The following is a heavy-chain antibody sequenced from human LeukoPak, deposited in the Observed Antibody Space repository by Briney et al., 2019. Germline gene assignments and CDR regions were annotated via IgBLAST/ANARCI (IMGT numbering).Heavy chain of an antibody. J-gene: IGHJ5*02. D-gene: IGHD3-16*01. CDR2: INQDGSVK. V-gene: IGHV3-7*01. Sequence: GGSLRLPCAASGFTFNRHWMSWVRQAPGKGLDWVATINQDGSVKHYVDSVKGRFIISRDNAKNSPSLQMNSLRAEDTAMYYCARLLGESMIYDLWGQGTPVTVSS. CDR3: ARLLGESMIYDL. CDR1: GFTFNRHW.